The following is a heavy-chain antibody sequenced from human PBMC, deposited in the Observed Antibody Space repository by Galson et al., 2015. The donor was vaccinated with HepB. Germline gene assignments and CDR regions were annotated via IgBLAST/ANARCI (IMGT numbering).Heavy chain of an antibody. CDR2: IYTSQNT. J-gene: IGHJ3*02. V-gene: IGHV4-4*07. CDR1: GASISNYY. Sequence: SETLSLTCAVSGASISNYYWSWIRQPAGKVLEWIGQIYTSQNTNYNPSLQSRVTMSVDTSKNQFSLKLRSVTAADTAVYSCARIRWELFTFDIWGQGTMVTVSS. CDR3: ARIRWELFTFDI. D-gene: IGHD4-23*01.